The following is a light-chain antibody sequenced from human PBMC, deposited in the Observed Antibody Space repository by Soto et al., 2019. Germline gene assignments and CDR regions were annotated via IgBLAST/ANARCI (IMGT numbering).Light chain of an antibody. V-gene: IGKV1-6*01. CDR1: QGISND. CDR2: AAS. CDR3: LQDYNYPWT. J-gene: IGKJ1*01. Sequence: AIQMTQSPSSLSASVGDRVTITCRASQGISNDLGWYQQKPGKAPKLLIFAASNLQNGVPSRFSGTGSGTDFTLTISSLQPEDFATYYCLQDYNYPWTFGQGTKVEIK.